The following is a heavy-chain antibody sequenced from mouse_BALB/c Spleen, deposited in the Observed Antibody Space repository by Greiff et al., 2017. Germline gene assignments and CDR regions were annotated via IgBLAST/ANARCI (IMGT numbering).Heavy chain of an antibody. J-gene: IGHJ4*01. CDR1: GFTFSSYT. Sequence: EVQLVESGGGLVKPGGSLKLSCAASGFTFSSYTMSWVRQTPEKRLEWVATISSGGSYTYYPDSVKGRFTISRDNAKNTLYLQMSSLKSEDTAMYYCTRDMEARATAMDYWGQGTSVTVSS. V-gene: IGHV5-6-4*01. D-gene: IGHD3-1*01. CDR2: ISSGGSYT. CDR3: TRDMEARATAMDY.